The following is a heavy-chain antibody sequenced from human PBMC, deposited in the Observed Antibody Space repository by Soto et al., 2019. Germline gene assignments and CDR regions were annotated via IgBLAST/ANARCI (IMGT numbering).Heavy chain of an antibody. J-gene: IGHJ1*01. CDR3: AHIRVTMIVGAGYFQH. Sequence: QITLKESGPTLVKPSQTLTLICTFSGFSLSSSGVGVGWIRQPPGKALEWVALIYWDDTKRYSPSLKSGLTSTKXTXKXXVVLTMTNMDPVDTATYYCAHIRVTMIVGAGYFQHWGQGTLVTVSS. V-gene: IGHV2-5*02. CDR2: IYWDDTK. CDR1: GFSLSSSGVG. D-gene: IGHD3-22*01.